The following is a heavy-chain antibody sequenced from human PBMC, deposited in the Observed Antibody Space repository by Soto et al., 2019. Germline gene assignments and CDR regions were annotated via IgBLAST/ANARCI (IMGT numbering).Heavy chain of an antibody. J-gene: IGHJ4*02. CDR3: VKGSGKQLWYKGSGHS. D-gene: IGHD1-20*01. V-gene: IGHV3-23*01. CDR2: ITGSGGLT. Sequence: LRLSCAVSGFSFSDYAMTWVRQAPGKGLEWVSGITGSGGLTYYADIVKGRFTVSRDNSKNTVYLQMNSLRAEDTAVYYCVKGSGKQLWYKGSGHSWGQGSLVTVSS. CDR1: GFSFSDYA.